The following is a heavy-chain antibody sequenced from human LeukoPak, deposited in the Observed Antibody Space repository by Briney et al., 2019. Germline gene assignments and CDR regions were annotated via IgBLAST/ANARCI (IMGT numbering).Heavy chain of an antibody. CDR1: GFTFSSYW. CDR2: IKQDGSEK. CDR3: ARDRKIVGVVIMDAFDI. V-gene: IGHV3-7*01. Sequence: GGSLRLSCAASGFTFSSYWMSWVRQAPGKGLEWVANIKQDGSEKYYVDSVKGRFTISRDNAKNSLYLQMNSLRAEDTAVYYCARDRKIVGVVIMDAFDIWGQGTMVTVSS. J-gene: IGHJ3*02. D-gene: IGHD3-3*01.